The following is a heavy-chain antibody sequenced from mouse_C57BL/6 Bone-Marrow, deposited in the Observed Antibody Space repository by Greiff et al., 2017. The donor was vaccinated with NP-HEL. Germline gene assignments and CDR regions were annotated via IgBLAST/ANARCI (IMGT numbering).Heavy chain of an antibody. CDR2: IYPRSGNT. D-gene: IGHD1-1*01. Sequence: QVQLQQSGAELARPGASVKLSCKASGYTFTSYGISWVKQRTGQGLEWIGEIYPRSGNTYYNEKFKGKATLTADKSSSTAYMGLRSLTSEDSAVYFCARGVYYYGSSPSFDYWGQGTTLTVSA. CDR3: ARGVYYYGSSPSFDY. J-gene: IGHJ2*01. V-gene: IGHV1-81*01. CDR1: GYTFTSYG.